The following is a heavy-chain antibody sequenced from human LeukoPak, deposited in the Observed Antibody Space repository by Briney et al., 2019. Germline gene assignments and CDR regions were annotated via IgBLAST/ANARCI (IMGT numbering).Heavy chain of an antibody. J-gene: IGHJ4*02. CDR1: GFTFSTYW. Sequence: GSLRLSCAASGFTFSTYWMYWVRQAPGKGLVWVSRITSDGSTATYADSVKGRFTISRDNAKNTLYLQMDSLSAEDTAVYYCARGPRGGTLDYWGQGTLVTVS. V-gene: IGHV3-74*01. CDR2: ITSDGSTA. D-gene: IGHD3-10*01. CDR3: ARGPRGGTLDY.